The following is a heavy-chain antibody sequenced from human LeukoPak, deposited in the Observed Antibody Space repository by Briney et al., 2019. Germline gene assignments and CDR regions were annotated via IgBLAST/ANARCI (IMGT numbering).Heavy chain of an antibody. Sequence: PGGSLRLSCAASGFTFSSYAMSWVRQAPGKGLEWVSAISGSGGSTYYADSVKGRFTISRDNSKNTLYLQMNGLRAEDTAVYYCAKARSYDVYYFDYWGQGTLVTVSS. CDR1: GFTFSSYA. CDR2: ISGSGGST. D-gene: IGHD5-12*01. V-gene: IGHV3-23*01. J-gene: IGHJ4*02. CDR3: AKARSYDVYYFDY.